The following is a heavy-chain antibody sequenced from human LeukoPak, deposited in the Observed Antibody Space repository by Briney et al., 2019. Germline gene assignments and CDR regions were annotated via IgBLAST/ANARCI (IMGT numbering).Heavy chain of an antibody. CDR3: ARAPDYYDSSGREPFDI. Sequence: GTLSLTCAVSGGSISSSNWWSWVRQPPGKGLEWIGEIYHSGSTNYNPSLKSRVTISVDKSKNQFSLKLSSVTAADTAVYYCARAPDYYDSSGREPFDIWGQGTMVTVSS. J-gene: IGHJ3*02. CDR1: GGSISSSNW. D-gene: IGHD3-22*01. V-gene: IGHV4-4*02. CDR2: IYHSGST.